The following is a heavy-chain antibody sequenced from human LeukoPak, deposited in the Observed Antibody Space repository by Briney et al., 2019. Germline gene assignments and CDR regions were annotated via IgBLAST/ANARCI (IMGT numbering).Heavy chain of an antibody. V-gene: IGHV4-34*01. Sequence: SETLSLTCAVYGGSFSGYYWSSIRQPPGKGLEWIGEINHSGSTNYNPSLKSRVTISVDTSKNQFSLKLSSVTAADTAVYYCARVDCSSTSCYKPDAFDIWGQGTMVTVSS. D-gene: IGHD2-2*02. CDR3: ARVDCSSTSCYKPDAFDI. CDR2: INHSGST. CDR1: GGSFSGYY. J-gene: IGHJ3*02.